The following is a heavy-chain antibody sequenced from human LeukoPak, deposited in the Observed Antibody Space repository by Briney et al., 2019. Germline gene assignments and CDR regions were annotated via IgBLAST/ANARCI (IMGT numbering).Heavy chain of an antibody. Sequence: PSETLSLTCVVSGASVSSSHWNWIRQLPGKRLEWIGCLSYTGKTDYNPSLTSRVTISLDTSKNQVSLKLRSVTPADTAVYYCSEGYFEPFDHWGQGTLVTVSP. J-gene: IGHJ4*02. CDR1: GASVSSSH. V-gene: IGHV4-59*02. CDR2: LSYTGKT. CDR3: SEGYFEPFDH. D-gene: IGHD2/OR15-2a*01.